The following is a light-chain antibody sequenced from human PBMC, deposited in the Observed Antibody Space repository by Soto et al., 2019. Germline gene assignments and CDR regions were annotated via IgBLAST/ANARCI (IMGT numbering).Light chain of an antibody. CDR3: CSYAGSSIPYV. J-gene: IGLJ1*01. CDR1: SSDVGSYNL. CDR2: EGT. Sequence: LTQPASVSGSPGQSITISCTGTSSDVGSYNLVSWYQQHPGKAPKLIIYEGTKRPSGVSNRFSGSKSDNTASLTISGLQADDEADYYCCSYAGSSIPYVFGTGTKVTVL. V-gene: IGLV2-23*01.